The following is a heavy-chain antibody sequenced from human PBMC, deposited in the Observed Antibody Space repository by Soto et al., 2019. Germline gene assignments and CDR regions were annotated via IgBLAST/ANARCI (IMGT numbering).Heavy chain of an antibody. CDR3: AKQPPGRLGWYCDL. CDR1: GFTFSSYG. J-gene: IGHJ2*01. CDR2: ISYDGSNK. D-gene: IGHD1-26*01. V-gene: IGHV3-30*18. Sequence: QVQLVESGGGVVQPGRSLRLSCAASGFTFSSYGMHWVRQAPGKGLEWVAVISYDGSNKYYADSVKGRFTISRDNSKNTPYLQMNSLRAEDTAVYYCAKQPPGRLGWYCDLWGRGTLVTVSS.